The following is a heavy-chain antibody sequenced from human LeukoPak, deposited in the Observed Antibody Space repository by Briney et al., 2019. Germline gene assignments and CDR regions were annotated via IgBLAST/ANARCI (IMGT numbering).Heavy chain of an antibody. V-gene: IGHV1-3*01. CDR2: INAGNDNT. CDR1: GYTFTSYA. CDR3: ARGLYSSGWAEYFQH. Sequence: ASVKVSCKASGYTFTSYAMHWVRQAPGQRLEWMGWINAGNDNTKYSQKFQGRVTITRDTSASTAYMELSSLRSEDTAVYYCARGLYSSGWAEYFQHWGQGTLVTVSS. J-gene: IGHJ1*01. D-gene: IGHD6-19*01.